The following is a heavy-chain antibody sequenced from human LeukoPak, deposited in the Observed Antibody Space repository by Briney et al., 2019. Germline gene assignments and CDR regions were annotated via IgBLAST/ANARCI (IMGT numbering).Heavy chain of an antibody. Sequence: ASVKVSCKASGYSFTGYYIHWVRQAPGQGLEWMGWVNPDTGDTRYAQKFQGRVTMTRDTSISTAYLEVSSLRSDDTAVFFCARDKLAYGDHAFDYWGQGTLVTVSS. CDR2: VNPDTGDT. CDR3: ARDKLAYGDHAFDY. J-gene: IGHJ4*02. D-gene: IGHD4-17*01. V-gene: IGHV1-2*02. CDR1: GYSFTGYY.